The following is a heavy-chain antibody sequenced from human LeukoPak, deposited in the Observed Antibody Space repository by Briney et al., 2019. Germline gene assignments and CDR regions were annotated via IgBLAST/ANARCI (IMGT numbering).Heavy chain of an antibody. CDR1: GGSISSYY. V-gene: IGHV4-59*01. J-gene: IGHJ4*02. CDR2: IYYSGST. Sequence: SETLSLTCTVSGGSISSYYWSWIRQPPGKGLEWIGYIYYSGSTNYNPSLKSRVTISVDTSKNQSSLKLSSVTAADTAVYYCARTVAAYFDYWGQGTLVTVSS. D-gene: IGHD6-25*01. CDR3: ARTVAAYFDY.